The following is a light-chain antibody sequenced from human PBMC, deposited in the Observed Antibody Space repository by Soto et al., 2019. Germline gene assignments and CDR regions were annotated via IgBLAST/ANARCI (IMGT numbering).Light chain of an antibody. CDR1: QSISSW. CDR3: QQYNNYLYS. Sequence: DIQMTQSPSTLSASPGDRVTITCRASQSISSWYACYQQKPGKAPNLLIYDAACLDSGVTSSFSSGGSGTEFSLTIRSLQADDFATDYCQQYNNYLYSFGQGTKLEIK. J-gene: IGKJ2*03. CDR2: DAA. V-gene: IGKV1-5*01.